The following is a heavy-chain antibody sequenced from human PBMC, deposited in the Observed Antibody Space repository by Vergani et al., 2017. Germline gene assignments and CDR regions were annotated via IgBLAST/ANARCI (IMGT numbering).Heavy chain of an antibody. CDR2: IYTSGST. J-gene: IGHJ6*02. D-gene: IGHD3-3*01. CDR3: ARDPYYDFWSGPPDASDYYYYYGMDV. CDR1: GGSISSYY. Sequence: QVQLQESGPGLVKPSETLSLTCTVSGGSISSYYWSWIRQPAGKGLEWIGRIYTSGSTNYNPSLKSRVTMSVDTSKNQFSLKLSSVTAADTAVYYCARDPYYDFWSGPPDASDYYYYYGMDVWGQGTTVTVSS. V-gene: IGHV4-4*07.